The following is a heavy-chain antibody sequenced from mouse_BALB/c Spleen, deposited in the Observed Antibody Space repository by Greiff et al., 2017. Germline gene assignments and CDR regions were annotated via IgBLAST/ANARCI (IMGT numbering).Heavy chain of an antibody. CDR1: GFSLTSYG. CDR3: ARGDGSYWYFDV. J-gene: IGHJ1*01. Sequence: VQLQQSGPGLVQPSQSLSITCTVSGFSLTSYGVHWVRQSPGKGLEWLGVIWSGGSTDYNAAFISRLSISKDNSKSQVFLKMNSLQTDDTARYYCARGDGSYWYFDVWGAGTTVTVSS. CDR2: IWSGGST. D-gene: IGHD3-3*01. V-gene: IGHV2-4-1*01.